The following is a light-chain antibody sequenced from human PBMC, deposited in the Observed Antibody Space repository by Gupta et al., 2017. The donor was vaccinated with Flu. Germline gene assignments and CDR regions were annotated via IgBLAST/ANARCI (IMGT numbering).Light chain of an antibody. V-gene: IGKV1-39*01. CDR3: QQTSSAPRT. Sequence: DTQMTQSPSSLSASVGDRVSITCRASQPVRNYLNWYQQRPGKAPKLLIYAASTLHSGVPSRFSGSGYGTEFTLTITSLQPEDFATYYCQQTSSAPRTFGQWTRVDTK. CDR1: QPVRNY. J-gene: IGKJ1*01. CDR2: AAS.